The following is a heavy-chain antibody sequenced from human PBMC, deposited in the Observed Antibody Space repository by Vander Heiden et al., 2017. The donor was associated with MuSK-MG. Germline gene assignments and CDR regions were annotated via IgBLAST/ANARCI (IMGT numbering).Heavy chain of an antibody. D-gene: IGHD3-10*01. Sequence: SGFTFSSYAMSWVRQAPGKGLEWVSAISGSGGSTYYADSVKGRFTISRDNSKNTLYLQMNSLRAEDTAVYYCAKDRKGGWFENSAGYYFDYWGQGTLVTVSS. CDR1: GFTFSSYA. CDR2: ISGSGGST. J-gene: IGHJ4*02. CDR3: AKDRKGGWFENSAGYYFDY. V-gene: IGHV3-23*01.